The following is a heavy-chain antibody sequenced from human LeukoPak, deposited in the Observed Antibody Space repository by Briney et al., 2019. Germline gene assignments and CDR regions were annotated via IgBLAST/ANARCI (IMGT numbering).Heavy chain of an antibody. CDR1: GFTFSIYW. Sequence: GGSLRLSCAASGFTFSIYWMTWVRQVPGKGLEWVANIKQDGSEKYYVDSVKGRFTISRDNAKNSMYLQMYSLRAEDTAVYYCARDPGRGLLEWFLDYRGQGTLVTVSS. D-gene: IGHD3-3*01. CDR2: IKQDGSEK. V-gene: IGHV3-7*01. CDR3: ARDPGRGLLEWFLDY. J-gene: IGHJ4*02.